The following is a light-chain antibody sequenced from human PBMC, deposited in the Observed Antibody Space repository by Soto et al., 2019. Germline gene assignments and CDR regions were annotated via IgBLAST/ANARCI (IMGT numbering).Light chain of an antibody. CDR2: GAS. Sequence: EIVLTQSPATLSVSPGKTVTLSCRASQSVSSSLAWYQHQPGRSPRLLIYGASTRATGIPARFSGSGSGTEFTLTISSLQSEDFAVYHCQQYNNWPPLTFGGGTKVEIK. J-gene: IGKJ4*01. V-gene: IGKV3-15*01. CDR1: QSVSSS. CDR3: QQYNNWPPLT.